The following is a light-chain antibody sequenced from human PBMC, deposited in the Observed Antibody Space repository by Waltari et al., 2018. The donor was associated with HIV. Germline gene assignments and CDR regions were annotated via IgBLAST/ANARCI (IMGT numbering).Light chain of an antibody. CDR3: QQRSNGPPWYS. J-gene: IGKJ2*03. CDR1: QSVSSY. Sequence: EIVLTQSPATLSLSPGVRATLSCRASQSVSSYSAWYQQKPGQPPRLLIYDASNRATGTPARFSGSGSGTDFTLTISSLEPEDFAVYYCQQRSNGPPWYSFGQGTKLEIK. V-gene: IGKV3-11*01. CDR2: DAS.